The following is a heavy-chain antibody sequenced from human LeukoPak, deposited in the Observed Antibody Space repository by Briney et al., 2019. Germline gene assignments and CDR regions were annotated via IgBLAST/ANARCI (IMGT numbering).Heavy chain of an antibody. CDR2: IIPIFGTA. D-gene: IGHD4-17*01. J-gene: IGHJ5*02. V-gene: IGHV1-69*13. Sequence: SVKVSCKASGGTFSSYAINWVRQAPGQGLEWMGGIIPIFGTANYAQKFQGRVTITADESTSTAYMELSSLRSEDTAVYYCARVRDGDYGYIGFDPWGQGTLVTVSS. CDR3: ARVRDGDYGYIGFDP. CDR1: GGTFSSYA.